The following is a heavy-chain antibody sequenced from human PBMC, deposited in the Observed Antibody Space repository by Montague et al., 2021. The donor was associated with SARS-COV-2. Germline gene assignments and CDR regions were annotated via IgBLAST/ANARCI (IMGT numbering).Heavy chain of an antibody. V-gene: IGHV4-39*01. Sequence: SETLSLTCTVSGGSISSSSYYWGWIRQPPGKGLEWIGSIYYSGSTYYNPSLKSRVTISVDTSKNQFSLKLSSVTAADTALYYCASLPRITIFGVVIHFDYWGQGTLVTVSS. CDR3: ASLPRITIFGVVIHFDY. CDR1: GGSISSSSYY. J-gene: IGHJ4*02. D-gene: IGHD3-3*01. CDR2: IYYSGST.